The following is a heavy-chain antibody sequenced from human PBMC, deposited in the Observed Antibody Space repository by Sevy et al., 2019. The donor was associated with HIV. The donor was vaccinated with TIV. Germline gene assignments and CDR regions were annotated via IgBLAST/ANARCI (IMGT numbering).Heavy chain of an antibody. J-gene: IGHJ4*02. CDR3: ARDPYCTNGVCYGFDY. Sequence: GGSLRLSCAASGFTFSSYWMSWVRQAPGKGLEWVANIKQDGSEKYYVDSVKGRFTISRDNAKNSLYLQMNSLRAEDTAVYYCARDPYCTNGVCYGFDYWGQGTLVTVSS. V-gene: IGHV3-7*01. D-gene: IGHD2-8*01. CDR1: GFTFSSYW. CDR2: IKQDGSEK.